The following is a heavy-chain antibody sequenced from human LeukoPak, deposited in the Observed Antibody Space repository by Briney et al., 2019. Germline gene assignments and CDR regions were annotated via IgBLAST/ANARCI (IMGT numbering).Heavy chain of an antibody. CDR1: GFSLSTSGVG. V-gene: IGHV2-5*01. Sequence: GSGPTLVNPTQTLTLTCTFSGFSLSTSGVGVGWIRQPPGKALEWLALIYWNDDKRYSPSLKSRLTITKDTSKNQVVLTMTNMDPVDTATYYCAHTSSTDCGGDCDFDYWGQGTLVTVSS. CDR3: AHTSSTDCGGDCDFDY. J-gene: IGHJ4*02. CDR2: IYWNDDK. D-gene: IGHD2-21*01.